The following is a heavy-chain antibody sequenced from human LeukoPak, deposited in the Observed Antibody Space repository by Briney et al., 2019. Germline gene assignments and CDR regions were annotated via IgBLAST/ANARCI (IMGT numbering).Heavy chain of an antibody. CDR1: GYTFTSYG. CDR3: AREDDYSNYGVVNCYYGMDV. Sequence: ASVKVSCKASGYTFTSYGISWVRQAPGQGLEWMGWISAYNGNTNYAQKLQGRVTMTTDTSTSTAYMELRSLRSDDTAVYYCAREDDYSNYGVVNCYYGMDVWGQGTTVTVSS. CDR2: ISAYNGNT. J-gene: IGHJ6*02. D-gene: IGHD4-11*01. V-gene: IGHV1-18*01.